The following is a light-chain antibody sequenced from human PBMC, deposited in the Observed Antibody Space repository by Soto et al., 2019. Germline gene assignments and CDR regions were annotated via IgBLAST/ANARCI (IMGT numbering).Light chain of an antibody. CDR3: QQYGSSPSLT. J-gene: IGKJ4*01. CDR2: GAS. Sequence: EIVLTQSPGTLSLSPGERATLSCRASQSVSSSYLAWYQQKPGQAPRLLIYGASSRVTGIPDRFSGSGSGTDFTLTISRLEPEDFAVYYCQQYGSSPSLTFGGGTKVEIK. CDR1: QSVSSSY. V-gene: IGKV3-20*01.